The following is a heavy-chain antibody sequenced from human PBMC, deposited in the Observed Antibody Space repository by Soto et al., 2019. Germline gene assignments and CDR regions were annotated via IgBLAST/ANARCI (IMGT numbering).Heavy chain of an antibody. J-gene: IGHJ5*02. CDR3: AKYQPPEFDP. Sequence: VGSLRLSCAASGFTFSSYEMNWVRQAPGKGLEWVSYISSSGNTIYYADSVKGRFTISRDNAKNSLYLQMNSLRAEDTAVYYCAKYQPPEFDPWGQGIPVTVSS. CDR1: GFTFSSYE. CDR2: ISSSGNTI. V-gene: IGHV3-48*03. D-gene: IGHD2-2*01.